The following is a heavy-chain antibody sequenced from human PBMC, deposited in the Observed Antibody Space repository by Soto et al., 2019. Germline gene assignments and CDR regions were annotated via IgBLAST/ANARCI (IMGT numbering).Heavy chain of an antibody. CDR2: IYSGGST. CDR3: AINYGDYILDY. CDR1: GFTVSSNY. V-gene: IGHV3-66*01. D-gene: IGHD4-17*01. Sequence: GGSLRLSCAASGFTVSSNYMSWVRQAPGKGLEWVSVIYSGGSTYYADSVKGRFTISRDNSKNTLYLQVNSLRAEDTAVYYCAINYGDYILDYWGQGTLVPVSS. J-gene: IGHJ4*02.